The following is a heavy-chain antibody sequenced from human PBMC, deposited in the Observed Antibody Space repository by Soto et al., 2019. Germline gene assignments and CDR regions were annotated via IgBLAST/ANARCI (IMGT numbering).Heavy chain of an antibody. D-gene: IGHD6-13*01. V-gene: IGHV3-35*01. CDR1: GFTFSNSD. Sequence: EVQLVESGGGLVQPGGSLRLSCAASGFTFSNSDMNWVHQAPGKGLEWVSGVSWNGSRTHYADSVKGRFIISRDNSRNTLYLQTNSLRAEDTAVYYCVRPPPLSSSWHYYYYGMDVWGQGTTVTVSS. CDR2: VSWNGSRT. J-gene: IGHJ6*02. CDR3: VRPPPLSSSWHYYYYGMDV.